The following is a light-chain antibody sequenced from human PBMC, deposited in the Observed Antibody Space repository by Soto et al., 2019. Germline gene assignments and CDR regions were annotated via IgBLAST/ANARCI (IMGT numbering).Light chain of an antibody. CDR2: WAS. J-gene: IGKJ1*01. CDR3: QQYYATPRT. CDR1: QSVLYSFNNQNY. V-gene: IGKV4-1*01. Sequence: DIVMTQSPDSLAVSLGERATINCKSSQSVLYSFNNQNYLTWYQQKPGQPPKLLIYWASTRESGVPDRFSGSGSGTDFTLTINSLQAEDVAVYYCQQYYATPRTFGQWTKVEIK.